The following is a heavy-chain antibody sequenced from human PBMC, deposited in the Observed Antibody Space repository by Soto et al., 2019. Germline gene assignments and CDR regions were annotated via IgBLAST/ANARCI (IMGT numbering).Heavy chain of an antibody. CDR2: ISYDGSNK. Sequence: GGSLRLSCAASGFTFSSYGMHWVRQAPGKGLEWVAVISYDGSNKYYADSVKGRFTISRDNSKNTLYLQMNSLRAEDTAVYYCGKEITEAIFGVVLAFDIWGQGTMVTVSS. D-gene: IGHD3-3*01. J-gene: IGHJ3*02. CDR1: GFTFSSYG. V-gene: IGHV3-30*18. CDR3: GKEITEAIFGVVLAFDI.